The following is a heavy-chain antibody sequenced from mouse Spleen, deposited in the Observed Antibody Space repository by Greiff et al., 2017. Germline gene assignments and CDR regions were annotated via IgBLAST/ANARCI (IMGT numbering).Heavy chain of an antibody. Sequence: QVQLKQPGAELVKPGASVKLSCKASGYTFTSYWMHWVKQRPGQGLEWIGMIHPNSGSTNYNEKFKSKATLTVDKSSSTAYMQLSSLTSEDSAVYYCANWDRWWYFDVWGAGTTVTVSS. J-gene: IGHJ1*01. CDR2: IHPNSGST. V-gene: IGHV1-64*01. D-gene: IGHD4-1*01. CDR3: ANWDRWWYFDV. CDR1: GYTFTSYW.